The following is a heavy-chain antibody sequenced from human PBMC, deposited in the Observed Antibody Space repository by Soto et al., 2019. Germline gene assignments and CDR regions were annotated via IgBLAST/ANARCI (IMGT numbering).Heavy chain of an antibody. CDR3: AKDKGPRNCSTRNCFWAALGMDV. D-gene: IGHD2-2*01. J-gene: IGHJ6*02. Sequence: EVQLVESGGGLVQPGRSLTLSCAASGFTFDDYAMHWVRQAPGKGLEWVSGISWNSDTIGYADSVRGRFTISRDNAENSLYLQMNSLGAEDTALYYCAKDKGPRNCSTRNCFWAALGMDVWGQGTTVTVSS. CDR1: GFTFDDYA. V-gene: IGHV3-9*01. CDR2: ISWNSDTI.